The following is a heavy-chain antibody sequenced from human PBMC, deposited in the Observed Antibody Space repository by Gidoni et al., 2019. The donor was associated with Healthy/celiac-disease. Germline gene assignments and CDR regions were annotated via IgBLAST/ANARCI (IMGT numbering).Heavy chain of an antibody. CDR3: AKEDSDIVVVVAATLDY. D-gene: IGHD2-15*01. J-gene: IGHJ4*02. Sequence: QVQLVESGGGVVQPGRSLRLSCAASGFTFRSYGMHWVRQAPGKGLEWVAVISYDGSNKYYADSVKGRFTISRDNSKNTLYLQMNSLRAEDTAVYYCAKEDSDIVVVVAATLDYWGQGTLVTVSS. CDR1: GFTFRSYG. V-gene: IGHV3-30*18. CDR2: ISYDGSNK.